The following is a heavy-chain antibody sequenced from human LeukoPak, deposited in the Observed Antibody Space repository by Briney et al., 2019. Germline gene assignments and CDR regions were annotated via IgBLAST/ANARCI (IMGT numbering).Heavy chain of an antibody. Sequence: GRSLRLSCAASGFTFSSYGMHWVRQAPGKGLEWVAVISYDGSNKYYADSVKGRFTISRDNSKNTLYLQMNSLRAEDTAVYYCARDWGEASDAFDIWGQGTLVTVSS. D-gene: IGHD3-16*01. CDR1: GFTFSSYG. J-gene: IGHJ3*02. CDR2: ISYDGSNK. CDR3: ARDWGEASDAFDI. V-gene: IGHV3-30*03.